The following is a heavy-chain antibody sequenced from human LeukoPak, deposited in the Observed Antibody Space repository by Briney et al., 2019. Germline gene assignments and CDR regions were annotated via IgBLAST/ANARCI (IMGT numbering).Heavy chain of an antibody. Sequence: AGGSLRLSCAASGFTFSSYAMSWVRQAPGKGLEWVSAISGSGGSTYYADSVKGRFTISRDNSKNTLYLQMNSLRAEDTARYYCAKQKGYCSGGSCYYSDYWGQGTLVTVSS. CDR1: GFTFSSYA. D-gene: IGHD2-15*01. CDR3: AKQKGYCSGGSCYYSDY. CDR2: ISGSGGST. J-gene: IGHJ4*02. V-gene: IGHV3-23*01.